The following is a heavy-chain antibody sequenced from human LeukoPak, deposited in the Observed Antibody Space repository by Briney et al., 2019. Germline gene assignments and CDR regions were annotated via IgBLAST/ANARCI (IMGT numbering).Heavy chain of an antibody. CDR3: ARGRIVVVTGTPIRHGMDV. CDR1: GGSFSGYY. J-gene: IGHJ6*02. Sequence: PSETLSLTCAVSGGSFSGYYWSWIRQPPGKGLEWIGEINHSGSTKYNPSLKSRVTISVDTSKNQFSLKVSSVTAADTAVYYCARGRIVVVTGTPIRHGMDVWGQGTTVTGSS. CDR2: INHSGST. V-gene: IGHV4-34*01. D-gene: IGHD2-21*02.